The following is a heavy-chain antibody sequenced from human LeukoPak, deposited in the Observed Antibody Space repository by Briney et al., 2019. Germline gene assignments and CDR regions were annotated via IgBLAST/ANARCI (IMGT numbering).Heavy chain of an antibody. Sequence: PGGSLRLSCAASGFTFSSYDMSWVRQAPGKGLEWVSAISGSGGSTYYADSVKGRFTISRDNSKNTLYLQMNSLRAEDTAVYYCAKNGGSMTTVVTSIGYWGQGTLVTVSS. CDR3: AKNGGSMTTVVTSIGY. CDR2: ISGSGGST. D-gene: IGHD4-17*01. J-gene: IGHJ4*02. V-gene: IGHV3-23*01. CDR1: GFTFSSYD.